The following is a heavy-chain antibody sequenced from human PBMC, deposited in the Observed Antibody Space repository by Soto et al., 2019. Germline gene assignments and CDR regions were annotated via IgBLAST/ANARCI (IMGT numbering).Heavy chain of an antibody. J-gene: IGHJ4*02. D-gene: IGHD6-19*01. CDR3: VRGEGGWETY. Sequence: EVQLMESGGGLVQPGGSLRLSCAASGFTFSSYWMHWVRQAPGKGLVWVSCINSDGSSTTYADSVKGRFTISRDNAKNTLYLQMNSLRAEDTAVYYCVRGEGGWETYWGQGTLVTVSS. V-gene: IGHV3-74*01. CDR2: INSDGSST. CDR1: GFTFSSYW.